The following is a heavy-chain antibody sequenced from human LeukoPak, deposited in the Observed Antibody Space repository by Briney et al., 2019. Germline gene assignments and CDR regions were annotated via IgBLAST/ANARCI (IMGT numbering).Heavy chain of an antibody. CDR3: ARDRKRTLGIADAFGI. V-gene: IGHV1-69*13. D-gene: IGHD3-16*01. CDR2: IIPIFGTA. Sequence: GASVKVSCKASGGTFSSYAISWVRQAPGQGLEWMGGIIPIFGTANYAQKFQGRVTITADESTSTAYMELSSLRSEDTAVYYCARDRKRTLGIADAFGIWGQGTMVTVSS. J-gene: IGHJ3*02. CDR1: GGTFSSYA.